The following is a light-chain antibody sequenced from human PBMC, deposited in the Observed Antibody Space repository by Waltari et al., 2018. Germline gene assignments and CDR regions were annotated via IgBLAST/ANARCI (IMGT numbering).Light chain of an antibody. Sequence: SYDLTQTPSLSVSPGQTARITCGGDNLGRQSVNWYQQKPPQAPVVVIYYDSDRPSGIPERFSGSKSGNTATLTVSGVEAGDEADYYCHVWDSSRDHDVFGGGTKLTVL. CDR3: HVWDSSRDHDV. V-gene: IGLV3-21*01. CDR1: NLGRQS. J-gene: IGLJ6*01. CDR2: YDS.